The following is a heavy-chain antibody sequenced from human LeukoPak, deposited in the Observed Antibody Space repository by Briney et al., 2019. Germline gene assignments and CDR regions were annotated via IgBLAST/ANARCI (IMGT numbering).Heavy chain of an antibody. CDR2: MNPNSGNT. CDR3: ARDGSGYCSSTSCYWEDYYYYYGMDV. Sequence: ASVKVSCKASGGTFSSYAISWVRQATGQGLEWMGWMNPNSGNTGYAQKFQGRVTMTRNTSISTAYMELSSLRSEDTAVYYCARDGSGYCSSTSCYWEDYYYYYGMDVWGQGTTVTVSS. CDR1: GGTFSSYA. J-gene: IGHJ6*02. D-gene: IGHD2-2*01. V-gene: IGHV1-8*02.